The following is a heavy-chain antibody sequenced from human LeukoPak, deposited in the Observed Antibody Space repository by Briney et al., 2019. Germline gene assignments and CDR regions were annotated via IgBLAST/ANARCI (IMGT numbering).Heavy chain of an antibody. D-gene: IGHD4-17*01. CDR3: ARGLGYGEYLVPFDI. J-gene: IGHJ3*02. Sequence: PSETLSLTCTFSGGSISTYYWSWIRQPPGKGLEWIGYIYYSGSTNNNPSLKRRVTISVDTSKNQFSLRLTSVTAADTAVYYCARGLGYGEYLVPFDIWGRGTMVTVSS. V-gene: IGHV4-59*01. CDR2: IYYSGST. CDR1: GGSISTYY.